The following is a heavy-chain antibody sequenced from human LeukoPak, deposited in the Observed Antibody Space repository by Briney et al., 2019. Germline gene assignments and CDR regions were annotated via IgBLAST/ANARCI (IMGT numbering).Heavy chain of an antibody. Sequence: SDTLSLTCTVHGGFNGSCYGRWIRRPPEKGLEWIGYIYYSGRTKYNPSLTSRVTISIDTSKNQFSLKLSSVTAADTALYYCARHGAWGARYHYYAMDVWGQGTTVTVSS. CDR3: ARHGAWGARYHYYAMDV. V-gene: IGHV4-59*08. J-gene: IGHJ6*02. CDR2: IYYSGRT. D-gene: IGHD7-27*01. CDR1: GGFNGSCY.